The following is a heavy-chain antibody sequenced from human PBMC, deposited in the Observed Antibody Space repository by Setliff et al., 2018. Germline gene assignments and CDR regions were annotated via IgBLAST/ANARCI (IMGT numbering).Heavy chain of an antibody. D-gene: IGHD2-15*01. Sequence: VSCKSSGFTFTDYGITWVRQVPGQGLEWMGWINNYNFNTQYAQKFQDRLSMTTDTSTSTAYMELRSLRADDTAVYYCERLVRHCTRISCQRTSEADLWGQGTQVTVSS. CDR2: INNYNFNT. J-gene: IGHJ5*02. V-gene: IGHV1-18*01. CDR3: ERLVRHCTRISCQRTSEADL. CDR1: GFTFTDYG.